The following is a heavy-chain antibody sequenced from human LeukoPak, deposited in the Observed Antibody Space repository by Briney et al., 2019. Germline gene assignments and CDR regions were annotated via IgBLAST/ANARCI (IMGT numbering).Heavy chain of an antibody. CDR3: ARVDYVCGRSYYYYYYIDF. J-gene: IGHJ6*03. Sequence: SETLSLTCTVSGGSISSGSEYWGWIGQPAGKGREWIGRSYSSGSTNYNPSLKSRVTISVDTSKNQFSLKLSSVTAADTAVYYCARVDYVCGRSYYYYYYIDFWGKATTVTVSS. D-gene: IGHD3-16*01. CDR2: SYSSGST. V-gene: IGHV4-61*02. CDR1: GGSISSGSEY.